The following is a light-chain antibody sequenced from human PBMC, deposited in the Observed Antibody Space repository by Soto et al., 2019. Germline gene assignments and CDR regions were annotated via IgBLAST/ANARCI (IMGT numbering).Light chain of an antibody. V-gene: IGKV3-11*01. CDR1: QSVKTF. Sequence: EIVLTQSPATLSLSPGERATISCMASQSVKTFLVWYHQRPGQAPRLLIYDASHRAAGIPARFSGSGFGTDFTLTIRSLEPEDAAVYYCQQRSNWPPITFGQGTRREN. J-gene: IGKJ5*01. CDR2: DAS. CDR3: QQRSNWPPIT.